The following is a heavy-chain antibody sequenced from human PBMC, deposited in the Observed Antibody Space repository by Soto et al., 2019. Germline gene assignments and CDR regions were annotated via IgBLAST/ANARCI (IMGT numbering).Heavy chain of an antibody. D-gene: IGHD6-19*01. Sequence: EVQLVESGGGLVQPGGSLKLSCATSGFSFSVSAMHWVRQASGKGLEWVGRIRSKANSYATTYGASVKDRFTISRDDSKNLAYLKMNSLKTEDTAVYYCASVADLSRGEYWGQGTLVTVSS. V-gene: IGHV3-73*01. CDR2: IRSKANSYAT. CDR3: ASVADLSRGEY. J-gene: IGHJ4*02. CDR1: GFSFSVSA.